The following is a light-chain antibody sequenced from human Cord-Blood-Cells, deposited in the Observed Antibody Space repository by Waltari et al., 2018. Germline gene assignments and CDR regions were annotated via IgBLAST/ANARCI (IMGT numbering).Light chain of an antibody. CDR1: SSDVGGYNY. CDR2: DVS. Sequence: QSALTQPASVSGSPGQSITISCTGTSSDVGGYNYVSWYQQNPGKAPKLMIYDVSNRPSGVPNRFSGSKSGNTASLTISGLQAEDEADYYCSSYTSSSTLVFGGGTKLTVL. J-gene: IGLJ3*02. V-gene: IGLV2-14*01. CDR3: SSYTSSSTLV.